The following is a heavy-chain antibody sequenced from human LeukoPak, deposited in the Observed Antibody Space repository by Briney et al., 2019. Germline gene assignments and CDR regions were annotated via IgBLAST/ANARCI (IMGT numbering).Heavy chain of an antibody. J-gene: IGHJ4*02. CDR2: INPNSGGT. V-gene: IGHV1-2*02. Sequence: GASETVSCKASGYTFTGYYMHWVRQAPGQGLAWLGWINPNSGGTNYAQKFQGRVTMTRDTSISTAYMELSRLRSDDTAVYYCAREGRRPARFDYWGQGTLVTVSS. D-gene: IGHD3-10*01. CDR1: GYTFTGYY. CDR3: AREGRRPARFDY.